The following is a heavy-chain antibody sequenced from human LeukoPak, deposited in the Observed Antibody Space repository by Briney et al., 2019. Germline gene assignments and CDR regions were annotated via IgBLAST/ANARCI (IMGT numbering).Heavy chain of an antibody. V-gene: IGHV3-21*01. CDR1: GFTFSGYS. D-gene: IGHD1-1*01. CDR3: ARERTTGTTMGFDY. Sequence: GGSLRLSCAASGFTFSGYSMNWVRQAPGKGLGWVSSISSSSSYIYYADSVKGRFTISRDNAKNSLYLQMNSLRAEDTAVYYCARERTTGTTMGFDYWGQGTLVTVSS. J-gene: IGHJ4*02. CDR2: ISSSSSYI.